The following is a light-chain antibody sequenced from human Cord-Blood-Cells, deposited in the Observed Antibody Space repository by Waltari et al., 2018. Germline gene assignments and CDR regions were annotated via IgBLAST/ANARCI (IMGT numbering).Light chain of an antibody. V-gene: IGLV1-47*01. Sequence: QSVLTQPPSASGTPGQRVTISCSGSSSNIGSNYVYWYQQLPGTAPKLLIYRNNQRPAGVPDRFPGSRSATSASLAISGLRSEDEADYYCAAWDDSLSGQVFGTGTKVTVL. CDR3: AAWDDSLSGQV. CDR2: RNN. CDR1: SSNIGSNY. J-gene: IGLJ1*01.